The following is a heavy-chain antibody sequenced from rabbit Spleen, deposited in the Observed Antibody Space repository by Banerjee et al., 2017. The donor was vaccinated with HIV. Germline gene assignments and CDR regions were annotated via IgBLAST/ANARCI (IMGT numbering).Heavy chain of an antibody. CDR3: ARTSYYADGADGYYAHKL. V-gene: IGHV1S40*01. CDR1: GFSFSSSYY. Sequence: QSLEESGGDLVKPGASLTLTCTASGFSFSSSYYMCWVRQAPGKGLEWIACIYAGSSGDTYYASWAKGRFTISKTSSTTVTLQMTSLTAADTATYFCARTSYYADGADGYYAHKLWGPGTLVTVS. CDR2: IYAGSSGDT. J-gene: IGHJ4*01. D-gene: IGHD1-1*01.